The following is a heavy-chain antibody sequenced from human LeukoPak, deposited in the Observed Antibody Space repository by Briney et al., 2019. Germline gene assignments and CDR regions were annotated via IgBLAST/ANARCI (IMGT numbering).Heavy chain of an antibody. D-gene: IGHD3-22*01. CDR3: ARGTALYYYDSSGYSNFDY. CDR2: IKQDGSEK. V-gene: IGHV3-7*01. CDR1: GFTFSSYW. Sequence: GGSLRLSCAASGFTFSSYWMSWVRQAPGKGLEWVANIKQDGSEKYYVDSVKGRFIISRDNAKNSLYLQMNSLRAEDTAVYYCARGTALYYYDSSGYSNFDYWGQGTLVTVSS. J-gene: IGHJ4*02.